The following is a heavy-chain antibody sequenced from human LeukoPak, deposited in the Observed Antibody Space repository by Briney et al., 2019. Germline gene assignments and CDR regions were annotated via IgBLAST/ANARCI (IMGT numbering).Heavy chain of an antibody. CDR2: IYYSGST. Sequence: SETLSLTCTVSGGSISSSSYYWGWTRQPPGKGLEWIGSIYYSGSTYYNPSLKSRVTISVDTSKNQFSLKLSSVTAADTAVYYCARQSLHYYDSSGYYLGAFDIWGQGTMVTVSS. V-gene: IGHV4-39*01. CDR3: ARQSLHYYDSSGYYLGAFDI. J-gene: IGHJ3*02. D-gene: IGHD3-22*01. CDR1: GGSISSSSYY.